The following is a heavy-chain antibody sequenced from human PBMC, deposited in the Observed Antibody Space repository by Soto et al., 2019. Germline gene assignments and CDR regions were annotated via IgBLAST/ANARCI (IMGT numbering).Heavy chain of an antibody. D-gene: IGHD3-22*01. J-gene: IGHJ4*02. CDR3: AKGYNYDRSGNPDY. CDR1: GFTFDDYA. V-gene: IGHV3-9*01. CDR2: INWNSGSI. Sequence: EVQLVESGGGLVQPGRSLRLSCAASGFTFDDYAMHWVRQAPGKGLEWVSGINWNSGSIGYADSVKGRFTISRDNAKNSLYLQMNSLRTEATALYYCAKGYNYDRSGNPDYRVQGTLVTASS.